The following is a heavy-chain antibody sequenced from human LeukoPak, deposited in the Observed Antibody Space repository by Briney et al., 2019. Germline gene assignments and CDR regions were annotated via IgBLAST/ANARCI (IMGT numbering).Heavy chain of an antibody. CDR3: AKGQAATGTTAHDY. CDR2: ISSSSTI. D-gene: IGHD6-13*01. J-gene: IGHJ4*02. CDR1: GFTFSSYS. Sequence: GGSLRLSCAASGFTFSSYSMNWVRQAPGKGLEWVSFISSSSTIYYADSGKGRFTISRDNAKNSLYLQMNSLRAEDTAVYYCAKGQAATGTTAHDYWGQGTLVTVSS. V-gene: IGHV3-48*04.